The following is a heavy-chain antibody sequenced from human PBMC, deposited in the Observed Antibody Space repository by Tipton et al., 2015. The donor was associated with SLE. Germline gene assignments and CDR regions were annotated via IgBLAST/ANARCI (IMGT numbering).Heavy chain of an antibody. V-gene: IGHV3-30*02. J-gene: IGHJ4*02. CDR1: GFDFSGYG. Sequence: GSLRLSCAASGFDFSGYGMHWVRQTPDEGLEWVAFIRYDRSKTFLADSGKGRFTISRDNSRNTLYLQMNGLSPEDSAMYYCAKRDGSSWWGTDYWGQGPLATVSS. CDR3: AKRDGSSWWGTDY. D-gene: IGHD6-13*01. CDR2: IRYDRSKT.